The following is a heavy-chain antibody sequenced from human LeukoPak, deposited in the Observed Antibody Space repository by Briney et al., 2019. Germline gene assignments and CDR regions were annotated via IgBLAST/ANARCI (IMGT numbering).Heavy chain of an antibody. Sequence: PGGSLRLSCAASGFTFRNYGMSWVRQAPGKGLEWVSGTIGSGDSKFYADPVKGRFTISRDNSRNTLYLHMNSLRVDDTAVYYCASLYNDYGDYGGQGALVTVSS. J-gene: IGHJ4*02. V-gene: IGHV3-23*01. CDR3: ASLYNDYGDY. CDR1: GFTFRNYG. CDR2: TIGSGDSK. D-gene: IGHD5-24*01.